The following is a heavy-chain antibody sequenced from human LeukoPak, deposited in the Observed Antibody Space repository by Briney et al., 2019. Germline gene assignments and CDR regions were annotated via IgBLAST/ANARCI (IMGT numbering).Heavy chain of an antibody. CDR1: GYTFTSYY. V-gene: IGHV1-46*01. CDR2: INPSGGST. Sequence: ASVKVSCKASGYTFTSYYMHWVRQAPGQGLEWMGIINPSGGSTSYAQKFQGRVTMTRDTSTSTVYMELSSLRSEDTAVYYCASAHYYGSGSSSYYFDYWGQGTLVTVSS. CDR3: ASAHYYGSGSSSYYFDY. D-gene: IGHD3-10*01. J-gene: IGHJ4*02.